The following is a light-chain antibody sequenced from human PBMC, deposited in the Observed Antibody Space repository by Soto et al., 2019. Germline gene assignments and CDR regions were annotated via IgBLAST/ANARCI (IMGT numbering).Light chain of an antibody. Sequence: DIQMTQSPSTLSASVGDRVTITCRASQSISSWLAWYQQKPGKAPKLLIFDASTLESGVPSRFSGSGSGTEFTLTISSLQPDDFATYNCQQYHTYWTFGQGTKVEIK. V-gene: IGKV1-5*01. CDR2: DAS. CDR1: QSISSW. CDR3: QQYHTYWT. J-gene: IGKJ1*01.